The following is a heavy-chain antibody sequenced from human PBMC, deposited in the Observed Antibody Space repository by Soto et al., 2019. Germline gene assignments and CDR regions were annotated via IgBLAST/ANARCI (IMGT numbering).Heavy chain of an antibody. D-gene: IGHD2-15*01. CDR2: IYYSGST. CDR1: GGSISSYY. CDR3: ARGLGYCSGGSCESKAY. V-gene: IGHV4-59*01. J-gene: IGHJ4*02. Sequence: PSETLSLTCTVSGGSISSYYWSWIRQPPGKGLEWIGYIYYSGSTNYNPSLKSRVTISVDTSKNQFSLKLSSVTAADTAVYYCARGLGYCSGGSCESKAYWGQGTLVTVSS.